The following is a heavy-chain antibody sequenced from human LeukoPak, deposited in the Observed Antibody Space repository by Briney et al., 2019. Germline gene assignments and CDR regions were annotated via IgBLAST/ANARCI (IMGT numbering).Heavy chain of an antibody. CDR2: ISAYNGNT. J-gene: IGHJ4*02. CDR3: ARSDYVWNGTPCYFDY. D-gene: IGHD3-16*01. Sequence: GASVKVSRKASGYTFTSYGISWVRQAPGQGLEWMGWISAYNGNTNYAQKLQGRVTMTTDTSTSTAYMELRSLRSDDTAVYYCARSDYVWNGTPCYFDYWGQGTLVTVSS. CDR1: GYTFTSYG. V-gene: IGHV1-18*01.